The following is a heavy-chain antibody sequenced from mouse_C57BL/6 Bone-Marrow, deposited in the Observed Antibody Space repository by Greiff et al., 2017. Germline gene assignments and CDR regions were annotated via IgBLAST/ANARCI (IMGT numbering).Heavy chain of an antibody. CDR2: IWSGGST. J-gene: IGHJ4*01. CDR3: ARRGGSNYEDAMDY. Sequence: VMLVESGPGLVQPSQSLSITCTVSGFSLTSYGVHWVRQSPGKGLEWLGVIWSGGSTDYNAAFISRLSISKDNSKSQVFFKMNSLQADDTAIYYCARRGGSNYEDAMDYWGQGTSVTVSS. D-gene: IGHD2-5*01. V-gene: IGHV2-2*01. CDR1: GFSLTSYG.